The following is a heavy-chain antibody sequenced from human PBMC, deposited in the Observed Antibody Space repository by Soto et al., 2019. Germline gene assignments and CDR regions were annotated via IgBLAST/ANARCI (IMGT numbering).Heavy chain of an antibody. Sequence: SVKVSCKASGGTFSSYAIGWVRQAPGQGLEWMGGIIPIFGTANYAQKFQGRVTITADESTSTAYMELSSLRSEDTAVYYCARDLGGGYYFDYWGQGTLVTVSS. CDR1: GGTFSSYA. CDR2: IIPIFGTA. V-gene: IGHV1-69*13. J-gene: IGHJ4*02. D-gene: IGHD3-16*01. CDR3: ARDLGGGYYFDY.